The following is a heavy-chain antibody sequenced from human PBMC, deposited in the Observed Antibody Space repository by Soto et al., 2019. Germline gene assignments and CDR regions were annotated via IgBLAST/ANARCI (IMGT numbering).Heavy chain of an antibody. CDR2: ISAYNGNT. V-gene: IGHV1-18*01. J-gene: IGHJ6*02. Sequence: QVQLVQSGAEVKKPGASVKVSCKASGYTFTSYGISWVRQAPGQGLEWMGWISAYNGNTNYAQKLQGRVTRTTDTSTSTAYMELRSLRSDDTAVYYCARRRGYSGSYLWDYGMDVWGQGTTVTVSS. D-gene: IGHD1-26*01. CDR1: GYTFTSYG. CDR3: ARRRGYSGSYLWDYGMDV.